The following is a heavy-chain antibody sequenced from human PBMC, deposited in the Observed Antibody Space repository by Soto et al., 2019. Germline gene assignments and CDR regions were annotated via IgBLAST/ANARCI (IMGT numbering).Heavy chain of an antibody. CDR3: AKHFDSGCPDY. Sequence: GSLRLSCAASGFTVSSNYMSWVRQAPGKGLEWVSVIYSAGNTYYADSVKGRFTISRDNSKNTLYLQMNSLRVEDTAVYYCAKHFDSGCPDYWGQGTLVTVSS. CDR1: GFTVSSNY. J-gene: IGHJ4*02. CDR2: IYSAGNT. V-gene: IGHV3-66*04. D-gene: IGHD6-19*01.